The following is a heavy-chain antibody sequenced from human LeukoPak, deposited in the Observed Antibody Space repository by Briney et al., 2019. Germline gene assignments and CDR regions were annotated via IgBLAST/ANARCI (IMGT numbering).Heavy chain of an antibody. CDR1: GFTFSSYA. CDR3: ARASGYSGYGYYYYYGMDV. J-gene: IGHJ6*02. CDR2: IYSGGST. D-gene: IGHD5-12*01. Sequence: GGSLRLSCAASGFTFSSYAMSWVRQAPGKGLEWVSVIYSGGSTYYADSVKGRFTISRDNSRNTLYLQMNSLRAEDTAVYYCARASGYSGYGYYYYYGMDVWGQGTTVTVSS. V-gene: IGHV3-66*01.